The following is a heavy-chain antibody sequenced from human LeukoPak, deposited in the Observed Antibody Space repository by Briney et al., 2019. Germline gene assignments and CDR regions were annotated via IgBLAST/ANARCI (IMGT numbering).Heavy chain of an antibody. CDR1: GGTFSSYA. V-gene: IGHV1-69*04. Sequence: SVKVSCKASGGTFSSYAISWVRQAPGQGLEWMGRIIPILGIANYAQKFQGRVTITADKSTSTAYMELSSLRSEDTAVYYCARELVRGTAKDYFDYWGQGTLVTVSS. J-gene: IGHJ4*02. D-gene: IGHD1-26*01. CDR3: ARELVRGTAKDYFDY. CDR2: IIPILGIA.